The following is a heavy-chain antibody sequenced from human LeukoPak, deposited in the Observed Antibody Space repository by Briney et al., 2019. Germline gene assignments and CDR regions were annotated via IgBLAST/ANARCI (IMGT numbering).Heavy chain of an antibody. D-gene: IGHD3-10*02. CDR2: ISSSGSTI. V-gene: IGHV3-48*03. CDR1: GSTFSSYE. CDR3: AELGITMIGGV. Sequence: PGGSLRLSCAASGSTFSSYEMNWVRQAPGKGLEWVSYISSSGSTIYYADSVKGRFTISRDNAKTSLYLQMNSLRAEDTAVYYCAELGITMIGGVWGKGTTVTISS. J-gene: IGHJ6*04.